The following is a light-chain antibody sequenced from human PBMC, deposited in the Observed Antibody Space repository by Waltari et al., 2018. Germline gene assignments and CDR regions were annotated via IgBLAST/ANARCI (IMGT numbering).Light chain of an antibody. CDR1: SSNIGNNY. V-gene: IGLV1-51*02. CDR3: GTWDSSLSAVV. J-gene: IGLJ2*01. CDR2: ENN. Sequence: PPSVSAAPGQKVTISCSGSSSNIGNNYVSWYQHLPGTAPELLIYENNKRPSGIPDRFSGSKSGTSATLGITGLQTGDEADYYCGTWDSSLSAVVFGGGTKLTVL.